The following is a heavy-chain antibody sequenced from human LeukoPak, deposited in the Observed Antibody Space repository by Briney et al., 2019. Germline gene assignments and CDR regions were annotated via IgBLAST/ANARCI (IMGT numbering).Heavy chain of an antibody. CDR3: ARVATVTTTLHYYYYYYMDV. Sequence: SETLSLTCTVSGGSISSYYWSWIRQPPGKGLEWIGNIHHSGNTYYNPSLKSRVTISVDTSKNQFSLKLSSVTAADTAVYYCARVATVTTTLHYYYYYYMDVWGKGTTVTVSS. CDR2: IHHSGNT. D-gene: IGHD4-17*01. J-gene: IGHJ6*03. CDR1: GGSISSYY. V-gene: IGHV4-59*08.